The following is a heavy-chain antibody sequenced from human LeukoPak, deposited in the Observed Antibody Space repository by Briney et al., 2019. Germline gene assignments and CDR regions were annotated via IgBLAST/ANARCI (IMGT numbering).Heavy chain of an antibody. V-gene: IGHV3-23*01. J-gene: IGHJ3*02. Sequence: PGGSLRLSRAASGFTFSSYAMSWVRQAPGKGLEWVSAISGSGGSTYYADSVKGRFTISRDNSKNTLYLQMNSLRAEDTAVYYCAKDHLSSNSNYGYDAFDIWGQGTMVTVSS. CDR3: AKDHLSSNSNYGYDAFDI. CDR2: ISGSGGST. D-gene: IGHD4-11*01. CDR1: GFTFSSYA.